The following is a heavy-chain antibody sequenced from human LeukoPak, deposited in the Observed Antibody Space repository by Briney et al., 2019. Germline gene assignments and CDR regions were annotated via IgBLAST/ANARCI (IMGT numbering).Heavy chain of an antibody. D-gene: IGHD3-22*01. CDR1: GGSFSGYY. J-gene: IGHJ3*02. CDR3: ARAYDSSGYYRRGAFDI. V-gene: IGHV4-34*01. Sequence: SETLSLTCAVYGGSFSGYYRSWIRQPPGKGLEWIGEINHSGSTNYNPSLKSRVTISVDKSKNQFSLKLSSVTAADTAVYYCARAYDSSGYYRRGAFDIWGQGTMVTVSS. CDR2: INHSGST.